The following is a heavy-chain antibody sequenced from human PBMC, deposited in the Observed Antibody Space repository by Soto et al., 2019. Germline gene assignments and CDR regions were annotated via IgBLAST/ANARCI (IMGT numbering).Heavy chain of an antibody. J-gene: IGHJ4*02. CDR2: IRASGDYS. V-gene: IGHV3-23*01. Sequence: GGSLRLSCAASGFTFDNYAMGWVRQAPGRGLEWVSSIRASGDYSYYADSLKGRFSISRDNSKSTLYLQINSLRGEDSAIYFCAKVALFGVVINFFDYWGQGTLVTVSS. CDR3: AKVALFGVVINFFDY. D-gene: IGHD3-3*01. CDR1: GFTFDNYA.